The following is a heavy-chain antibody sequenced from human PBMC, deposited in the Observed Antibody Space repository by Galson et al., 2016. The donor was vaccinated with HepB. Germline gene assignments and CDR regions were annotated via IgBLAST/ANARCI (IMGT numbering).Heavy chain of an antibody. D-gene: IGHD3-9*01. CDR1: GFTFSHYT. Sequence: SLRLSCAASGFTFSHYTMNWVRQAPGRGLEWVSSITGNSGYKFYPDSAKGRFTVSRDNAKNLVYLHMFSLRAEDTAVYYCARDRGYSDFLTGYYRYSDFWGHGTLVTVSS. J-gene: IGHJ4*01. CDR3: ARDRGYSDFLTGYYRYSDF. CDR2: ITGNSGYK. V-gene: IGHV3-21*06.